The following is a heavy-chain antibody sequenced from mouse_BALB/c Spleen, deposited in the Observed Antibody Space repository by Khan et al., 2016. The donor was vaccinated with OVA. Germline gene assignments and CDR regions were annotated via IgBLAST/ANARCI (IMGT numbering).Heavy chain of an antibody. V-gene: IGHV3-2*02. D-gene: IGHD1-1*01. J-gene: IGHJ2*01. CDR1: GYSITSGYA. CDR2: ISYSGVT. Sequence: EVQLQESGPGLVKPSQSLSLTCTVTGYSITSGYAWNWIRPFPGNKLEWMGYISYSGVTSYTPSLKSRISITRDTSKNQFFLQLNSVTTEETATYYCARGNYYGYYFDYWGQGTTLTVSS. CDR3: ARGNYYGYYFDY.